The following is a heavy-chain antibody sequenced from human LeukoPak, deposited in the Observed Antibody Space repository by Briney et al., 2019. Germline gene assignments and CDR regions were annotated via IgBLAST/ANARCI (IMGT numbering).Heavy chain of an antibody. Sequence: ASVKVSCKASGYIFTSYYMHWVRQAPGQGLEWLGIINPSGGSTSYAQKFQGRVTMTRDTSTSTVYMELSSLRSEDTAAYYCAREIGSGSYSLVWGQGTLVTVSS. V-gene: IGHV1-46*01. CDR3: AREIGSGSYSLV. CDR1: GYIFTSYY. D-gene: IGHD3-10*01. J-gene: IGHJ4*02. CDR2: INPSGGST.